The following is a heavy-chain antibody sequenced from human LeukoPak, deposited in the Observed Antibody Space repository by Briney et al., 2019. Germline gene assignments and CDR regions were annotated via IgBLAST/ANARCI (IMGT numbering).Heavy chain of an antibody. Sequence: PGGSLRLSCAASGFTFSSYSINSVRQAPGKGLEWVSYISIISSTIYYADSVKGRFTISRDNAKNSLYLQMNSLRAEHTAVSYCASLAQQLVQSALTHPNDYWGQGTLVTVSS. D-gene: IGHD6-13*01. CDR1: GFTFSSYS. V-gene: IGHV3-48*01. CDR2: ISIISSTI. J-gene: IGHJ4*02. CDR3: ASLAQQLVQSALTHPNDY.